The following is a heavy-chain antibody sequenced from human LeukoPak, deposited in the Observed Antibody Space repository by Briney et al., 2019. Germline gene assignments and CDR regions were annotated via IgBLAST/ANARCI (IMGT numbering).Heavy chain of an antibody. Sequence: GGSLRLSCAASGFTFSSYSMNWVRQAPGKGLEWVSSIISSSSYIYYADSVKGRFTISRDNAKNSLYLQMNSLRAEDTAVYYCAREPVAGYNWFDPWGQGTLVTVSS. CDR1: GFTFSSYS. J-gene: IGHJ5*02. CDR2: IISSSSYI. V-gene: IGHV3-21*01. CDR3: AREPVAGYNWFDP. D-gene: IGHD6-19*01.